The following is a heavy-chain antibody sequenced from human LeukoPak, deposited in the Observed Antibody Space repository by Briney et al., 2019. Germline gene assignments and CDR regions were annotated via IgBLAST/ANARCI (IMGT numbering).Heavy chain of an antibody. V-gene: IGHV1-69*05. CDR1: GGTFSSYA. Sequence: GSSVNVSCKASGGTFSSYAISWVRQAPAQGLEWMGGIIPIFGTANYAQKFQGRVTITTDESTSTAYMELSSLRSEDTAVYYCARSGDVDFWSGYSYYMDVWGKGTTVTVSS. J-gene: IGHJ6*03. CDR3: ARSGDVDFWSGYSYYMDV. CDR2: IIPIFGTA. D-gene: IGHD3-3*01.